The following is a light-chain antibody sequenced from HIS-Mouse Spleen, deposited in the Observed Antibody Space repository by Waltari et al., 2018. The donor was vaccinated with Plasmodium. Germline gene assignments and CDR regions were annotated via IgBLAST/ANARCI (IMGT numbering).Light chain of an antibody. J-gene: IGLJ2*01. CDR1: SSDVGGYNY. Sequence: QSALTQPASVSGSPGQSIPISCTGTSSDVGGYNYVSWYQQHPGKAPKLMIYDVSNRPLGVSNRFSGSKSGNTASLTISGLQAEDEADYYCSSYTSSSTVVFGGGTKLTVL. CDR3: SSYTSSSTVV. V-gene: IGLV2-14*03. CDR2: DVS.